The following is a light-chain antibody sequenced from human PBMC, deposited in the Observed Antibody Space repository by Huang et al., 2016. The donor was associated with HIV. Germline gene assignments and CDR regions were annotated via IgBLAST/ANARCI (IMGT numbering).Light chain of an antibody. V-gene: IGKV2-28*01. Sequence: IVMIQSPISLPVTPGEPASISCRSSQSLQNSNGYNYLDWYVQKPGQSPQLRIYIGSTRASGVPDRFSGSGSGTEFTLKITRVEAEDVGVYYCMQALQTSFSFGGGTKVEI. J-gene: IGKJ4*01. CDR2: IGS. CDR3: MQALQTSFS. CDR1: QSLQNSNGYNY.